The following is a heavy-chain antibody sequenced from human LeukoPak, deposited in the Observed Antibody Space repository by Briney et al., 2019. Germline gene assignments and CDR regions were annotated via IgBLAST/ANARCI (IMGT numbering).Heavy chain of an antibody. V-gene: IGHV3-30*04. CDR2: ISYDGSNK. CDR3: ARGGFWSGYYSSPSYYGMDV. D-gene: IGHD3-3*01. J-gene: IGHJ6*02. Sequence: GGSLRLSCAASGFTFSSYAMHWIRQAPGKGLEWVAVISYDGSNKYYADSVKGRFTISRDNSKNMLYLQMNSLRAEDTAVYYCARGGFWSGYYSSPSYYGMDVWGQGTTVTVSS. CDR1: GFTFSSYA.